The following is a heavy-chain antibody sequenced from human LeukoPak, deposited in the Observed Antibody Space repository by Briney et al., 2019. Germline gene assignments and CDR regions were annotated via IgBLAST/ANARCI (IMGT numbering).Heavy chain of an antibody. J-gene: IGHJ4*02. D-gene: IGHD3-3*01. V-gene: IGHV3-23*01. CDR3: AKDALDYDFWSGLDYFDY. Sequence: GGSLRLSCAASGFTFSSYAMSWVRQAPGKGLEWVSAISGSGGSTYYADSVKGRFTISRDNSKNTLYLQMNSLRAEDTAVYYCAKDALDYDFWSGLDYFDYRGQGTLVTVSS. CDR2: ISGSGGST. CDR1: GFTFSSYA.